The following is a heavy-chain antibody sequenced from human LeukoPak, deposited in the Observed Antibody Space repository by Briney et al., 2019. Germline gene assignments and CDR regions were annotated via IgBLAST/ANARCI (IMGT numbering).Heavy chain of an antibody. CDR3: AREASSIVVVVAATHNWFDP. J-gene: IGHJ5*02. V-gene: IGHV1-69*01. D-gene: IGHD2-15*01. Sequence: SVKVSCKASGGTFSSYAISWVRQAPGQGLEWMGGIIPIFGTANYAQEFQGRVTITADESTSTAYMELSSLRSEDTAVYYCAREASSIVVVVAATHNWFDPWGQGTLVTVSS. CDR1: GGTFSSYA. CDR2: IIPIFGTA.